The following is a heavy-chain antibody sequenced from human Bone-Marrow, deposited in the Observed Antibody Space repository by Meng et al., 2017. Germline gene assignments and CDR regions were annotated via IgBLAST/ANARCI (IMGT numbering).Heavy chain of an antibody. J-gene: IGHJ4*02. Sequence: GESLMISCAASGFTFTNAWMSWVRQAPGKGLEWVGRIKSKTDGGTTDYAAPVKGRFTISRDDSKNTLYLQMNSLKTEDTAVYYCTTMTTVVTSDYWGQGTLVTVSS. V-gene: IGHV3-15*01. CDR3: TTMTTVVTSDY. CDR1: GFTFTNAW. CDR2: IKSKTDGGTT. D-gene: IGHD4-23*01.